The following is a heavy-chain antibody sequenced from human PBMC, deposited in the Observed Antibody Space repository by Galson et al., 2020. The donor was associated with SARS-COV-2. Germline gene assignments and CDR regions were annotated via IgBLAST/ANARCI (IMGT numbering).Heavy chain of an antibody. Sequence: ASVKVSCKASGYTFTSYYMHWVRQAPAQELEWMGIINPSGGSTSNAQKFQGRVTMTRDTSTRTVYMELSSLRDEDTAVYYCASDRGLEGSTFLGVVVWFYGMVGWGQG. D-gene: IGHD3-3*01. V-gene: IGHV1-46*01. CDR2: INPSGGST. CDR1: GYTFTSYY. J-gene: IGHJ6*01. CDR3: ASDRGLEGSTFLGVVVWFYGMVG.